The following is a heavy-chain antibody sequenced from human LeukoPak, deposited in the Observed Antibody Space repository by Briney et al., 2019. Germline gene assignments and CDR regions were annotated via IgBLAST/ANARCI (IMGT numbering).Heavy chain of an antibody. CDR2: ISGSGGRT. CDR3: AKDRWSSSWGGLDV. CDR1: GFTFSNFA. Sequence: GGSLRLSCATSGFTFSNFAMSWVRQAPGKGLEWVSAISGSGGRTHYADYVKGRFTISRDDSKNTVYLQMNSLRAEDTAVYYCAKDRWSSSWGGLDVWGQGTTVTVSS. V-gene: IGHV3-23*01. D-gene: IGHD6-13*01. J-gene: IGHJ6*02.